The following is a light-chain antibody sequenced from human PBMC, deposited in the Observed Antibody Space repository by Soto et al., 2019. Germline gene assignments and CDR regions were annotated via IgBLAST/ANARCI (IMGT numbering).Light chain of an antibody. Sequence: EIVLTQSPDTLSLSPGERAIFSCRTSQSIGSTLAWYQHKPGQAPRLLLYDASKRATGIPATFSSSGSGTDFTLTISSLEPEDFAVYFCQQRSKWPVTFGPGTTVDIK. CDR3: QQRSKWPVT. J-gene: IGKJ3*01. CDR2: DAS. CDR1: QSIGST. V-gene: IGKV3-11*01.